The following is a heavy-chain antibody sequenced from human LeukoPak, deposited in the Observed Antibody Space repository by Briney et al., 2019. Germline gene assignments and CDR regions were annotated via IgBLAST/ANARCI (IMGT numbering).Heavy chain of an antibody. CDR3: ARRIAAAGTAAAGTGMDV. V-gene: IGHV4-34*01. D-gene: IGHD6-13*01. CDR2: INHSGST. J-gene: IGHJ6*02. Sequence: PSETLCLTCAVYGGSFRGDDWSWIRPPPGKGLEWIGEINHSGSTNSNPSLKSRVTISVDTSTNQFCLNMSSVSAPETPVYCCARRIAAAGTAAAGTGMDVWGQGTTVTVSS. CDR1: GGSFRGDD.